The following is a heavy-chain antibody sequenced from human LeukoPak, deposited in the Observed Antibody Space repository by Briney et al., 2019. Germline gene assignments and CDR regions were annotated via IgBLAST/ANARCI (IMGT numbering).Heavy chain of an antibody. Sequence: GGSLRLSCAASGFTFSSYWMSWVRQAPGKGLEWVANIKQDGSEKYYVDSVKGRFTISRDNAKSSLYLQMNSLRAEDTAVYYCARFQASGYDYFDYWGQGTLVTVSS. CDR3: ARFQASGYDYFDY. CDR2: IKQDGSEK. V-gene: IGHV3-7*01. CDR1: GFTFSSYW. J-gene: IGHJ4*02. D-gene: IGHD5-12*01.